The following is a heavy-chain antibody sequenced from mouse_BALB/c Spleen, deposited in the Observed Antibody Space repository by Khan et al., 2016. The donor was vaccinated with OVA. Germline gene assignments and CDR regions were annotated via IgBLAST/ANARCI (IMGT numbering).Heavy chain of an antibody. Sequence: EVQLQESGPGLVKPSQSLSLTCTVTGYSITSDYAWNWIRQFPGNKLEWMGYISSTGSTSYNPSLKSRISITRDTSKNQFFLQLKSVTTEDTATYNCADSLYYSCGCAFRNWGQGTSVTVSS. J-gene: IGHJ4*01. CDR2: ISSTGST. V-gene: IGHV3-2*02. CDR1: GYSITSDYA. CDR3: ADSLYYSCGCAFRN. D-gene: IGHD2-12*01.